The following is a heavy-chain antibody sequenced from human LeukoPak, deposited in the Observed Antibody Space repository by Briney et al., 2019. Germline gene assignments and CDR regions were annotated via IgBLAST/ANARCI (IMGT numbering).Heavy chain of an antibody. D-gene: IGHD6-6*01. CDR3: ARSNGSSSDY. CDR1: GFTFSSYS. CDR2: ISSSSSTI. J-gene: IGHJ4*02. V-gene: IGHV3-48*04. Sequence: PGGSLRLSCAASGFTFSSYSMNWVRQAPGKGLEWVSYISSSSSTIYYADSVKGRFTISRDNAKNSLYLQMNSLRSDDTAVYYCARSNGSSSDYWGQGTLVTVSS.